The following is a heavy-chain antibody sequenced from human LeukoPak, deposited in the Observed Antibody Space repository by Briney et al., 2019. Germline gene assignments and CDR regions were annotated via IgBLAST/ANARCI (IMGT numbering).Heavy chain of an antibody. V-gene: IGHV3-30*03. Sequence: GGSLRLSCAASGLTLSKYGIHWVRQAPGKGLEWVAVVSCDGSNKNYIDSMKGRFIISRDNYNSTVYLQMNSLRAEDTAVYYCAREMWQWLAHDAFDIWGQGTMVTVSS. J-gene: IGHJ3*02. CDR1: GLTLSKYG. D-gene: IGHD6-19*01. CDR2: VSCDGSNK. CDR3: AREMWQWLAHDAFDI.